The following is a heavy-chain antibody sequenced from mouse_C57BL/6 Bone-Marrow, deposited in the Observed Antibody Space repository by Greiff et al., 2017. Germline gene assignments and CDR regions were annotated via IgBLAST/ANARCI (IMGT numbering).Heavy chain of an antibody. D-gene: IGHD2-4*01. Sequence: VKLMESGPGLVQPSQSLSITCTVSGFSLTSYGVHWVRQPPGKGLEWLGVIWSGGSTDYNAAFISRLSISKDNSKSQVFFKMNSLQADDTAIYYCAKNDYDRFAYWGQGTLVTVSA. V-gene: IGHV2-4*01. CDR2: IWSGGST. J-gene: IGHJ3*01. CDR3: AKNDYDRFAY. CDR1: GFSLTSYG.